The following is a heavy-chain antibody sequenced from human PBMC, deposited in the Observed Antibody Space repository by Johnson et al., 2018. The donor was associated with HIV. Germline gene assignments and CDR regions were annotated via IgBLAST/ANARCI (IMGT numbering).Heavy chain of an antibody. CDR3: ARKGNYDYVWGSYRPDAFDI. Sequence: VQLMESGGGVVRPGGSLRLSCAASGFTFDDYGMSWVRQAPGKGLEWVSGINWDGGSTGYADSVKGRFTISRDNAKNSLYLQMNSLRAEDTALYYCARKGNYDYVWGSYRPDAFDIWGQGTMVTVSS. CDR2: INWDGGST. CDR1: GFTFDDYG. J-gene: IGHJ3*02. V-gene: IGHV3-20*04. D-gene: IGHD3-16*02.